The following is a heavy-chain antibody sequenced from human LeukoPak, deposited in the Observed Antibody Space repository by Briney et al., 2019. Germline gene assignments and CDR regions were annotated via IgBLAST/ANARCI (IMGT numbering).Heavy chain of an antibody. CDR1: GFIFSTYG. J-gene: IGHJ4*02. CDR3: ARDERLLSFLK. Sequence: GGSLRLSCAASGFIFSTYGMHWVRQAPGKGLDWVAFIGFDGRNTYYADSVKGRFTISRDNSKNTLYLQMNSLRAEDTAIYYCARDERLLSFLKWGQGTLVTVSS. CDR2: IGFDGRNT. D-gene: IGHD3-3*01. V-gene: IGHV3-30*02.